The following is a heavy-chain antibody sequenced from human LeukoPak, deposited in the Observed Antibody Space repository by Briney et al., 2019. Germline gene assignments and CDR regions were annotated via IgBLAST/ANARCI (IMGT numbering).Heavy chain of an antibody. CDR3: AKGGYFDSTNEDYFDY. J-gene: IGHJ4*02. V-gene: IGHV3-23*01. CDR1: GFTFSSYA. Sequence: GGSLRLSCAASGFTFSSYAMSWVRQAPGKGLEWVSDISGSGGSTYYADSVKGRFTISRDNSKNTLYLQMNSLGAEDTAVYYCAKGGYFDSTNEDYFDYWGQGTLVTVSS. CDR2: ISGSGGST. D-gene: IGHD3-9*01.